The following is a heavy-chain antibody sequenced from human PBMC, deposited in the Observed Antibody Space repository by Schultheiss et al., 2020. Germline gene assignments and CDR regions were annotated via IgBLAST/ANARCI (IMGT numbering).Heavy chain of an antibody. V-gene: IGHV4-59*01. J-gene: IGHJ5*02. Sequence: SQTLSFTCTVSGGSISSYYWSWIRQPPGKGLEWIGYIYYSGSTNYNPSLKSRVTISVDTSKNQFSLKLSSVTAADTAVYYCARDGSQKAVAGKRNSWFDPWGQGTLVTVSS. CDR2: IYYSGST. CDR1: GGSISSYY. CDR3: ARDGSQKAVAGKRNSWFDP. D-gene: IGHD6-19*01.